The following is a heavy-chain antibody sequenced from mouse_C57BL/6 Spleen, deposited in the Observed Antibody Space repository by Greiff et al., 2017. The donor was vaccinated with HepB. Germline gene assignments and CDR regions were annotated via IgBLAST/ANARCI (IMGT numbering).Heavy chain of an antibody. J-gene: IGHJ4*01. V-gene: IGHV7-3*01. D-gene: IGHD2-4*01. CDR2: IRNKANGYTT. CDR3: ARYGYDYDDRYAMDY. Sequence: EVKVVESGGGLVQPGGSLSLSCAASGFTFTDYYMSWVRQPPGKALEWLGFIRNKANGYTTEYSASVKGRFTISRDNSQSILYLQMNALRAEDSATYYCARYGYDYDDRYAMDYWGQGTSVTVSS. CDR1: GFTFTDYY.